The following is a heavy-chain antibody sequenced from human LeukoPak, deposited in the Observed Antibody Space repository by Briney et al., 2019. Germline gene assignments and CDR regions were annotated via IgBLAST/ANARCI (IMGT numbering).Heavy chain of an antibody. CDR1: GFTFSTYW. CDR3: AGVLPVASRDY. J-gene: IGHJ4*02. D-gene: IGHD2-2*01. Sequence: PGGSLRLSCAASGFTFSTYWMSWLRQAPEKGLEWVANIKQDGSDKFYVDSVKGRFTISRDNAKNSMYLQMNSLRAEDTAIYYCAGVLPVASRDYWGQGTLVTVSS. V-gene: IGHV3-7*01. CDR2: IKQDGSDK.